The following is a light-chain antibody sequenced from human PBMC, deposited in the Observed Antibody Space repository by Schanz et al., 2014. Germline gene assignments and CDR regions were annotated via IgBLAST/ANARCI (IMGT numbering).Light chain of an antibody. CDR2: DVS. V-gene: IGLV2-14*01. CDR3: SSYTSSSTQGV. J-gene: IGLJ2*01. CDR1: SSDVGGYNY. Sequence: QSALTQPPSASGSPGQSVTISCTGTSSDVGGYNYVSWYQQHPGKAPRLMIYDVSNRPSGVSNRFSGSKSGNTASLTISGLQAEDEADYYCSSYTSSSTQGVFGGGTKLTVL.